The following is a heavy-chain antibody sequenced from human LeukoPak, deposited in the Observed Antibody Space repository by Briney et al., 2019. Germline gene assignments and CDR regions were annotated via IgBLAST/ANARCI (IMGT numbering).Heavy chain of an antibody. V-gene: IGHV4-39*01. CDR2: IYYTRNT. Sequence: SETLSLTCSVSGDSIGSGPYYWSWIRQSPGKGLEWFGTIYYTRNTYYNSSLKSRVTISIDTSKNQFSLKLSSVTAADTAIYYCARRDNSDSSGYFDHWGQGTLVTVSS. CDR3: ARRDNSDSSGYFDH. CDR1: GDSIGSGPYY. J-gene: IGHJ4*02. D-gene: IGHD3-22*01.